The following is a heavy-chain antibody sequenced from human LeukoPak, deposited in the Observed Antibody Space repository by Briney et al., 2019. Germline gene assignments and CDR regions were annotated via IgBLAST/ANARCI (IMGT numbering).Heavy chain of an antibody. CDR2: IKSKTDGGTT. V-gene: IGHV3-15*07. J-gene: IGHJ6*02. D-gene: IGHD3-22*01. CDR3: TTLMDGSSGYYYVVYYGMDV. CDR1: GFTFSNAW. Sequence: GGSLRLSCAASGFTFSNAWMNWVRQAPGKGLEWVGRIKSKTDGGTTDYAAPVKGRFTISRDDSKNTLYLQMNSLKTEDTAVYYCTTLMDGSSGYYYVVYYGMDVWGQGTTVTVSS.